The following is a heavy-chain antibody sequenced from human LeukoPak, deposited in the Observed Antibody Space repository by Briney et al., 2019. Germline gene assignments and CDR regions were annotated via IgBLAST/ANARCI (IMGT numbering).Heavy chain of an antibody. V-gene: IGHV1-69*13. D-gene: IGHD3-22*01. J-gene: IGHJ3*02. CDR2: IIPIFGTA. CDR1: GGTFSSYA. Sequence: SVKVSCKASGGTFSSYAISWVRQAPGQGLEWMGGIIPIFGTANYAQKFQGRVTITADESTSTAYMELSSLRSEDTAVYYCASLKNYYDSSGYLVTDAFDIWGQGTMVTVSS. CDR3: ASLKNYYDSSGYLVTDAFDI.